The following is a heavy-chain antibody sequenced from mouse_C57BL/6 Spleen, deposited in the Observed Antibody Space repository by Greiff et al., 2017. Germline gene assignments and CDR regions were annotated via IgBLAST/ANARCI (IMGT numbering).Heavy chain of an antibody. D-gene: IGHD2-1*01. CDR3: ERGGNSRYYAMDY. Sequence: QVPLKQSGAELVKPGASVKMSCKASGYTFTTYPIEWMKQNHGKSLEWIGNFHPYNDDTKYNEKFKGKATLTVEKSSSTVYLELSRLTSDDSAVYYCERGGNSRYYAMDYWGQGTSVTVSS. V-gene: IGHV1-47*01. CDR1: GYTFTTYP. J-gene: IGHJ4*01. CDR2: FHPYNDDT.